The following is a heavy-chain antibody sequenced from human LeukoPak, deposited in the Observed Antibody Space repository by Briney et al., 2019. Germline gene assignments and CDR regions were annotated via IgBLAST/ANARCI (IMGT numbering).Heavy chain of an antibody. CDR3: ARGPDTTYYFDY. D-gene: IGHD1-1*01. Sequence: GGSLRLSCAASGFTFSSYAMHWVRQAPGKGLEWVAVISYDGSNKYYADSVKGRFTISRDNSKNTLYLQMNSLRAEDTAVYYCARGPDTTYYFDYWGQGTLVTVSS. CDR2: ISYDGSNK. J-gene: IGHJ4*02. CDR1: GFTFSSYA. V-gene: IGHV3-30-3*01.